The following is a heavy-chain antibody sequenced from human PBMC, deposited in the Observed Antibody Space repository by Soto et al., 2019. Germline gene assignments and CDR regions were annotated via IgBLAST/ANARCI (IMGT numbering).Heavy chain of an antibody. D-gene: IGHD3-10*01. V-gene: IGHV3-23*01. CDR1: GFTFSSYA. CDR3: AFNSGSGSYYFYY. CDR2: ISGGGETT. J-gene: IGHJ4*02. Sequence: EVQLLESGGGLVQPGGSLRLSCAASGFTFSSYAMWWVRQAPGKGLECVSAISGGGETTYYADSVKGWFTISRDNSKNTLYLQMNSRRAEDTAVYYCAFNSGSGSYYFYYWGQGTLVTVSS.